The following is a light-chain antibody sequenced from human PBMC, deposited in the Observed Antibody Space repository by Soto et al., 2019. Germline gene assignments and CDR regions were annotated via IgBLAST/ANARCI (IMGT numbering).Light chain of an antibody. V-gene: IGLV1-44*01. CDR1: HSNVGVNA. CDR2: TDD. Sequence: QSVLTQPPSASGTPGQGVVISCSGSHSNVGVNAISWYQHLPGMAPRLLLHTDDQRPSGIPDRFSGSHSGTSASLAISRLQSEDEGHYYCASWDDDLNGPIFGGGTKRTVL. CDR3: ASWDDDLNGPI. J-gene: IGLJ2*01.